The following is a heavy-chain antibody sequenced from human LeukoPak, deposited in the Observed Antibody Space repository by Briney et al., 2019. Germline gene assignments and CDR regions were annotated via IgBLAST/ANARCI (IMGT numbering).Heavy chain of an antibody. V-gene: IGHV3-30*02. J-gene: IGHJ5*02. D-gene: IGHD6-6*01. Sequence: GGSLRLSCAASGFTFSSYGMHWVRQAPGKGLEWVAFKRYDGSNKYYADSVKGRFTISRDNSKNTLYLQMNSLRAEDTAVYYCAKAREASIAAPHDNWFDPWGQGTLVTVSS. CDR3: AKAREASIAAPHDNWFDP. CDR1: GFTFSSYG. CDR2: KRYDGSNK.